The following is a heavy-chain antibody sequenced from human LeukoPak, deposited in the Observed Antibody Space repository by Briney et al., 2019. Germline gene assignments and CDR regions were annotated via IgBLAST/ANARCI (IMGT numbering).Heavy chain of an antibody. CDR1: GFTFSSYA. V-gene: IGHV3-30-3*01. CDR3: ARDYRKDIVVVTAILHY. D-gene: IGHD2-21*02. CDR2: ISYDGSNK. Sequence: GGSLRLSCAASGFTFSSYAMHWVRQAPGKGLEWVAVISYDGSNKYYADSVKGRFTISRDNSKDTLYLQMNSLRAEDTAVYYCARDYRKDIVVVTAILHYWGQGTLVTVSS. J-gene: IGHJ4*02.